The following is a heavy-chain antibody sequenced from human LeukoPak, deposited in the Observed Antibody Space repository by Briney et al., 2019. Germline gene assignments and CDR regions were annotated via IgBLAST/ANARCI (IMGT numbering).Heavy chain of an antibody. CDR1: GYDFTNFW. Sequence: GESLKISCKGSGYDFTNFWLGWVRPVSGKGLEWMGIIYPGDSDLRYSPSFQGQVTISADKSINTAYLQWSSLKASDSAMYHCARGDYGDYWGQGTLITVSS. D-gene: IGHD3-16*01. V-gene: IGHV5-51*01. CDR2: IYPGDSDL. J-gene: IGHJ4*02. CDR3: ARGDYGDY.